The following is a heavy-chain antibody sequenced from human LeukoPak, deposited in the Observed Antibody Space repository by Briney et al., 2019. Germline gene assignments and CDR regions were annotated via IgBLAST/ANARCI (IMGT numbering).Heavy chain of an antibody. Sequence: ASVKVSCKASGYTFTSYDINWVRQATGQGLEWMGWMNPNSGNTGYAQKFQGRVTMTRNTSISTAYMELRSLRSDDTAVYYCARLDYDILTGYLADYWGQGTLVTVSS. CDR3: ARLDYDILTGYLADY. CDR1: GYTFTSYD. CDR2: MNPNSGNT. D-gene: IGHD3-9*01. J-gene: IGHJ4*02. V-gene: IGHV1-8*01.